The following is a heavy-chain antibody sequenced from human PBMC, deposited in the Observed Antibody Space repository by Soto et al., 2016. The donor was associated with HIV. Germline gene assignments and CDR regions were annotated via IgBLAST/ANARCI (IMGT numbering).Heavy chain of an antibody. Sequence: QVLLQQWGAGLLKPSETLSLTCAVYNASLSAFQWTWIRQFPGKELEWIGDISHSGTDTYNPSLRGRVTMSVDTSKKQFSLHLTSVTAADTAVYFCARHPSDGYNWSYFDKWGQGTLVTVSS. D-gene: IGHD5-12*01. J-gene: IGHJ4*02. CDR1: NASLSAFQ. V-gene: IGHV4-34*02. CDR3: ARHPSDGYNWSYFDK. CDR2: ISHSGTD.